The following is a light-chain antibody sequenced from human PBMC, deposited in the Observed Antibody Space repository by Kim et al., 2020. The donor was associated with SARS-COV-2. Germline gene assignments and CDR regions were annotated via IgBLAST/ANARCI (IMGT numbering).Light chain of an antibody. V-gene: IGKV3-20*01. CDR1: QSVGSRY. Sequence: SPGERATLSCRASQSVGSRYLAWYQQKSGQAPRLLIYDASSRATGIPDRFSGSGSGTDFTLTIRRLEPEDFAVYYCQQYGSSPRTFGQGTKVDIK. CDR3: QQYGSSPRT. CDR2: DAS. J-gene: IGKJ1*01.